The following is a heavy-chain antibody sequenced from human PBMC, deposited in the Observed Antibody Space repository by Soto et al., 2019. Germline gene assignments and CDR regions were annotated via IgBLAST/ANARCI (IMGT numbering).Heavy chain of an antibody. Sequence: ASVKVSCKASGYTFTDYDIKWVRLATGQGLEWMGWMNPSSGYTGYAQKFQGRVTMTWDTSISTAYMELSSLTSADTAVYYCARFVRHQLPTIDYWGQGALVTVSS. CDR2: MNPSSGYT. D-gene: IGHD3-10*01. CDR1: GYTFTDYD. CDR3: ARFVRHQLPTIDY. V-gene: IGHV1-8*01. J-gene: IGHJ4*02.